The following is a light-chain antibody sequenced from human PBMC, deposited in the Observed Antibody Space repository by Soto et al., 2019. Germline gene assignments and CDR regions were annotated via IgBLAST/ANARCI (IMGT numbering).Light chain of an antibody. CDR3: QEYNNVLFT. CDR1: QGISNY. Sequence: DIQMTQSPSSLSASVGDRVTITCRASQGISNYLAWYQQKPGKVPKLLIYDASALQSGVPSRFSGSGSGTDFTLTISSLQPEDIATYSCQEYNNVLFTFGPGTKVEIK. V-gene: IGKV1-27*01. CDR2: DAS. J-gene: IGKJ3*01.